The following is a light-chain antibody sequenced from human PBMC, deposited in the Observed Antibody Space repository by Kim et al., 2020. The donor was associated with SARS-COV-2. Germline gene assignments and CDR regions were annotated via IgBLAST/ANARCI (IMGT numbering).Light chain of an antibody. CDR3: QQRSNWPLT. CDR2: DAA. J-gene: IGKJ4*01. Sequence: LSPGERATLSCRASQSVSSYLAWYQQKPGQAPRLLIYDAANRATGIPARFSGSGSGTDFTLTIGSVEPEDFAVYYCQQRSNWPLTFGGGTKVDIK. CDR1: QSVSSY. V-gene: IGKV3-11*01.